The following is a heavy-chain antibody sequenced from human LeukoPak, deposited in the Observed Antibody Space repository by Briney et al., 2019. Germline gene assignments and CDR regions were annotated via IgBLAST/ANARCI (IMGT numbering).Heavy chain of an antibody. CDR2: ISWNSGSI. CDR1: GFTFDDYA. D-gene: IGHD1-26*01. V-gene: IGHV3-9*01. J-gene: IGHJ6*03. CDR3: AKVEGGSYPGYYYYMDV. Sequence: GGSLRLSCAASGFTFDDYAMHWVRQAPGKGLEWVSGISWNSGSIGYADSVKGRFTISRDNAKNSLYLQMNSLRAEDTAVYYCAKVEGGSYPGYYYYMDVWGKGTTVTVSS.